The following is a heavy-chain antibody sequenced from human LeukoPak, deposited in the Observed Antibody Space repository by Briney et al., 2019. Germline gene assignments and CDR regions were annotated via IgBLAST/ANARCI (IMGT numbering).Heavy chain of an antibody. CDR3: ARAGGGCSRTSCPIPYYGMDV. CDR1: GGPISGHY. CDR2: IYYSGST. D-gene: IGHD2-2*01. J-gene: IGHJ6*02. V-gene: IGHV4-59*11. Sequence: SETLSLTCTVSGGPISGHYWNWSRQPPGKGLEWSGHIYYSGSTDYNASLKSRVTISVDTSKSQFSLKLTSVTAADTAVYYCARAGGGCSRTSCPIPYYGMDVWGQGTTVTVSS.